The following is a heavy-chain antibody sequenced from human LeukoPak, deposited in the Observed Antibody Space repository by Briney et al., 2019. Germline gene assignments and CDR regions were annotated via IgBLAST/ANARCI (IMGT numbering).Heavy chain of an antibody. CDR2: INPSGSNS. V-gene: IGHV1-46*01. CDR1: GYTFTNYY. J-gene: IGHJ4*02. D-gene: IGHD6-13*01. Sequence: ASVKVSCKASGYTFTNYYMHWVRQAPGQGLEWMGIINPSGSNSTYAQKFQGRVTMTRDMSTSTVYMELSSLRSEDTAMYYCARVPKAAAGSERYYFDYWGQGTLVTVSS. CDR3: ARVPKAAAGSERYYFDY.